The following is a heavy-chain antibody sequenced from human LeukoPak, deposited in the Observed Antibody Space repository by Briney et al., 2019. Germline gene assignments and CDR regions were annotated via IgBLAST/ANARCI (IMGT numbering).Heavy chain of an antibody. D-gene: IGHD6-13*01. CDR3: ARARYGSSWIDY. CDR2: IYSGGST. CDR1: GFTFSSNY. V-gene: IGHV3-53*01. J-gene: IGHJ4*02. Sequence: GGSLRLSCAASGFTFSSNYMNWVRQAPGKGLEWVSVIYSGGSTYYSESVRGRCTISRDKSKKNLYLQMNSLRAEDTAVYYCARARYGSSWIDYWGQGTLVTVSS.